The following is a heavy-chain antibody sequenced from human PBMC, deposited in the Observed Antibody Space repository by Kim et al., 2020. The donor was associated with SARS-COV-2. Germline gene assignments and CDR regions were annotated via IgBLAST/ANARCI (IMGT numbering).Heavy chain of an antibody. CDR1: GFTFSSYA. V-gene: IGHV3-23*01. Sequence: GGSLRLSCAASGFTFSSYAMSWVRQAPGKGLEWVSAISGSGGSTYYADSVKGRFTISRDNSKNTLYLQMNSLRAEDTAVYYCANLLSQPTKQRSPVYSSGPRGIDYWGQGTLVTVSS. CDR2: ISGSGGST. J-gene: IGHJ4*02. D-gene: IGHD6-19*01. CDR3: ANLLSQPTKQRSPVYSSGPRGIDY.